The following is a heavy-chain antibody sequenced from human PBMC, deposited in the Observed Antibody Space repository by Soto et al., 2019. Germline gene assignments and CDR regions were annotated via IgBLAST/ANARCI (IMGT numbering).Heavy chain of an antibody. J-gene: IGHJ4*02. CDR3: AVGIDPVMGTVFDY. CDR2: VSNDGSNK. CDR1: GFTFPSYG. V-gene: IGHV3-30*03. Sequence: QVQVVESGGGVVQPGRSLRLSCAASGFTFPSYGMHWVRQAPGKGLEWVAVVSNDGSNKFYADSVKGRFTISRDNSKNTLYLQMNSLRAEDTAVYHCAVGIDPVMGTVFDYWGQGALVTVSS. D-gene: IGHD5-18*01.